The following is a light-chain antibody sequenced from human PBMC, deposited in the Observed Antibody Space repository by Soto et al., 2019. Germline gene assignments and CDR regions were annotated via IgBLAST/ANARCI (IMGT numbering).Light chain of an antibody. Sequence: EIVLTQSPGTLSLPPGERATLSCRASQSVSNNYLAWYQQKPGQAPRLLIYGASNRATGIPDRFSGSGSGTEFTLTTRRLEPEDFAVYYCKQYGSSGTCGQGTKVDIK. CDR2: GAS. CDR3: KQYGSSGT. V-gene: IGKV3-20*01. CDR1: QSVSNNY. J-gene: IGKJ1*01.